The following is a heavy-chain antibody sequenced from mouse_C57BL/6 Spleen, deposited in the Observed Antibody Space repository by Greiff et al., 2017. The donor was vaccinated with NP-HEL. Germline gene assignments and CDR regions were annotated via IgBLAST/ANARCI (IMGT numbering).Heavy chain of an antibody. CDR2: IDPEDGDT. J-gene: IGHJ2*01. CDR1: GFNIKDYY. CDR3: TTLEFMTTVVHFDY. D-gene: IGHD1-1*01. Sequence: EVQLQQSGAELVRPGASVKLSCTASGFNIKDYYMHWVKQRPEQGLEWIGRIDPEDGDTEYAPKFQGKATMTADTSSNTAYLQLSSLTSEDPAVYYCTTLEFMTTVVHFDYWGQGTTLTVSS. V-gene: IGHV14-1*01.